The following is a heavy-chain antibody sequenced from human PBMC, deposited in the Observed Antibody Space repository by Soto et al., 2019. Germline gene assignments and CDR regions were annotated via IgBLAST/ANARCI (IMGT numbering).Heavy chain of an antibody. D-gene: IGHD3-10*01. CDR2: ISYDGSNK. V-gene: IGHV3-30*03. Sequence: QVQLVESGGGVVQPGRSLRLSCAASGFTFSSYGMHWVRPAPGKGLEWVAVISYDGSNKYYADSVKARLTISREHSKNTLYVHMNSLTAEDTAVYYSVGTTMAGCVYYYMDVWGKGNTVTYSS. CDR3: VGTTMAGCVYYYMDV. CDR1: GFTFSSYG. J-gene: IGHJ6*03.